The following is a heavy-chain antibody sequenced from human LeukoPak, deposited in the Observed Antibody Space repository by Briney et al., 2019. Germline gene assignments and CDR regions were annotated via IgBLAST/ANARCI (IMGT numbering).Heavy chain of an antibody. Sequence: ASVKVSCKASGYSFTDYYIHWVRQAPGQGLELMGWINTNRGGTNYTQKFQGRVTMTSDTSISTAYMELSRLTPDDTAVYYCARVLARYGNLDYWGQGILVTVSS. CDR2: INTNRGGT. J-gene: IGHJ4*02. V-gene: IGHV1-2*02. CDR3: ARVLARYGNLDY. CDR1: GYSFTDYY. D-gene: IGHD1-14*01.